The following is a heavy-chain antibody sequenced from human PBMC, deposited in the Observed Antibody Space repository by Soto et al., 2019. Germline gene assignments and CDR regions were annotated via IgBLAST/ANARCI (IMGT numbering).Heavy chain of an antibody. J-gene: IGHJ4*02. CDR2: ISRDGSTM. D-gene: IGHD2-21*01. V-gene: IGHV3-30*03. CDR1: GLTLSNFG. Sequence: QVQLVESGGGVVQPGRSLRLSCAASGLTLSNFGMHWVRQAPGKGLEWVAVISRDGSTMFYADSVKGRFTISRDSSRNTLYLQMNSLRAEDTAVYHCVGEVASGYWGKGTLVTVSS. CDR3: VGEVASGY.